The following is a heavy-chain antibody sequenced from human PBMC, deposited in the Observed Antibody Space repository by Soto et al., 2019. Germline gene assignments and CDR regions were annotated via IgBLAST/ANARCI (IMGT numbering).Heavy chain of an antibody. CDR1: GFTFSSYA. J-gene: IGHJ4*02. CDR2: ISGSGGST. CDR3: ANLLDDILTDIDY. V-gene: IGHV3-23*01. Sequence: EVQLLESGGGLVQPGGSLRLSCAASGFTFSSYAMSWVRQAPGKGLERVSAISGSGGSTYYADSVKGRFTISRDNSKNTLYLQMNSLRAEDTAVYYCANLLDDILTDIDYWGQGTLVTVSS. D-gene: IGHD3-9*01.